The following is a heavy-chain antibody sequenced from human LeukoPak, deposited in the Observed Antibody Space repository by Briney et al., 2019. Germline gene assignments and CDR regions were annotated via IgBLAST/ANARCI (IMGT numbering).Heavy chain of an antibody. CDR2: NKGDGTSE. Sequence: GESLRLSCAASGFTLSTYWMTWIRQAPGKGLEWVAHNKGDGTSEKYLDSVKGRFTISRDNTKNSLFLQLNSLRAEDTGVYYCVRDRGWYHFDLWGQGTLVTVSS. V-gene: IGHV3-7*01. CDR3: VRDRGWYHFDL. J-gene: IGHJ4*02. D-gene: IGHD3-10*01. CDR1: GFTLSTYW.